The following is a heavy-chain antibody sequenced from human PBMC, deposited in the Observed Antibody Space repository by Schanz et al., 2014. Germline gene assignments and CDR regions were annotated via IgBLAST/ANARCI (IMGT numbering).Heavy chain of an antibody. V-gene: IGHV1-46*01. Sequence: QVQLVQSGPEVKKPGSSVKVSCKASGGTFSSYTISWIRQAPGQGLEWMGMINPSGGSTTYAQKFQGRVTMTRDTSTSTVYMELSSLRAEDTAVYYCAGGEYQLLYGNWGQGTLVTVSS. J-gene: IGHJ4*02. CDR3: AGGEYQLLYGN. CDR2: INPSGGST. CDR1: GGTFSSYT. D-gene: IGHD2-2*02.